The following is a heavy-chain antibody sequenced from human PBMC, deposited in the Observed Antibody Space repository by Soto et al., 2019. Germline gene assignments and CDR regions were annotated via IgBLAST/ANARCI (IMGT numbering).Heavy chain of an antibody. CDR3: ARAQLYSGYYYYYGMDV. CDR2: IIPIFGTA. CDR1: GGTFSSYA. J-gene: IGHJ6*02. V-gene: IGHV1-69*01. D-gene: IGHD2-8*01. Sequence: QVQQVQSGAEVKKPGSSVKVSCKASGGTFSSYAISWVRQAPGQGLEWMGGIIPIFGTANYAQKFQGRVTITADESTSTAYMELSSLRSQDTAVYYCARAQLYSGYYYYYGMDVWGQGTTVTVSS.